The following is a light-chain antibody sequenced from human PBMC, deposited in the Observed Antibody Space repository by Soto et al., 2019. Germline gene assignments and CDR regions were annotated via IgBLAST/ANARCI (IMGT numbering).Light chain of an antibody. CDR1: SNDVGIYNY. Sequence: QSVLTQPASVSGSPGQSITISCTGPSNDVGIYNYVSWYQQHPGKAPKLMIYEVTNRPSGVSDRFSGSKSDNTASLTISGLQAEDEADYYCSSYTISSTWVFGGGTKLTVL. V-gene: IGLV2-14*01. CDR3: SSYTISSTWV. J-gene: IGLJ3*02. CDR2: EVT.